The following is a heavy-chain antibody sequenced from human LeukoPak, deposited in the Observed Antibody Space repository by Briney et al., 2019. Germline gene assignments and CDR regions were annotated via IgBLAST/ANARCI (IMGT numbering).Heavy chain of an antibody. D-gene: IGHD3-9*01. CDR2: ISSSGSTI. V-gene: IGHV3-11*04. CDR3: ARDLGDILTGYIPFDY. J-gene: IGHJ4*02. CDR1: RFTFSDYY. Sequence: GGSLRLSCAASRFTFSDYYMSWIRQAPGKGLEWASYISSSGSTIYYADSVKGRFTISRDNAKNSLYLQMNSLRAEDTAVYYCARDLGDILTGYIPFDYWGQGTLVTVSS.